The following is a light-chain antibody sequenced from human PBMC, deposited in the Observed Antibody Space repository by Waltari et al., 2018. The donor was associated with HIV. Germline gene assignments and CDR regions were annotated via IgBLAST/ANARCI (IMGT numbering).Light chain of an antibody. CDR2: KDT. CDR1: ALSKQY. V-gene: IGLV3-25*03. J-gene: IGLJ2*01. CDR3: QSSDTTASHEL. Sequence: SRDLTQPPSVSVSPGQTARITCSGDALSKQYSYWYQQEAGQAPVLVIFKDTERPSWIPERFAASSSGTTVTLTITSVEAEDEAEYFCQSSDTTASHELFGGGTKLTVL.